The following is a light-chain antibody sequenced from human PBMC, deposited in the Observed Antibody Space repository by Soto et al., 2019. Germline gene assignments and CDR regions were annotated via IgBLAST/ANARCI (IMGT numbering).Light chain of an antibody. V-gene: IGLV1-40*01. Sequence: QSVLTRPPSVSGAPGQRVTISCTGSSSNIGAGYDVHWYQQLPGTAPKLLIYGNSNRPSGVPDRFSGSKSGTSASLAITGLQAEDEADYHCQSYDSSLSGSRVFGGGTKLTVL. CDR3: QSYDSSLSGSRV. J-gene: IGLJ2*01. CDR2: GNS. CDR1: SSNIGAGYD.